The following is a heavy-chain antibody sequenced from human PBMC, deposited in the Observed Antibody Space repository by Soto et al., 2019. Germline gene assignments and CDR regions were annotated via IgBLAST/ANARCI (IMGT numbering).Heavy chain of an antibody. V-gene: IGHV4-39*02. D-gene: IGHD3-9*01. CDR2: VYYRGST. CDR3: AGRVLGDFDWFSTFDS. Sequence: QLHLQESGPGLVKPSETLSLTCTVSGGSINSRNYYWGWIRQAPGKGLEWIGTVYYRGSTYYNPSRKGRFTESEETTKNHFTLKVDSLTAADTAVYYCAGRVLGDFDWFSTFDSWGQGTLVTVAS. J-gene: IGHJ4*02. CDR1: GGSINSRNYY.